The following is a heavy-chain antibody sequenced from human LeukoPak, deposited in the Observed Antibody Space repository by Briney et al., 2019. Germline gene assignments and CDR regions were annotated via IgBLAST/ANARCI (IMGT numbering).Heavy chain of an antibody. CDR2: IIPILGIA. V-gene: IGHV1-69*04. J-gene: IGHJ5*02. CDR1: GGTFSSYA. D-gene: IGHD6-13*01. Sequence: GASVKVSCKASGGTFSSYAISWVRQAPGQGLEWMGRIIPILGIANYAQKFQGRVTITADKSTSTAYMELSSLRSEDTAVYYCARDCIAAAGMGWFDPWGQGTLVTVSS. CDR3: ARDCIAAAGMGWFDP.